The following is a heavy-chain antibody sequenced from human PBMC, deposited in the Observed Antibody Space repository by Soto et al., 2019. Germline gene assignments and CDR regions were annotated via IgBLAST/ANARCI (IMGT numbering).Heavy chain of an antibody. J-gene: IGHJ3*01. Sequence: QVQLVQSGADVRKPGASVKLSCKTSGYTFLNYAIHWVRQAPGQGLEWMGWVNPSNGYTKYSENFQARLSITRDTSANTAYIELSSLRDEDTAVYYCARRLSAFDVWGQGTVVTVSS. CDR2: VNPSNGYT. V-gene: IGHV1-3*01. CDR1: GYTFLNYA. CDR3: ARRLSAFDV.